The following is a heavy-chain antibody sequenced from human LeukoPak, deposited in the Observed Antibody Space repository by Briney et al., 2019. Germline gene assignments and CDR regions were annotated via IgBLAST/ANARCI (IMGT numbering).Heavy chain of an antibody. V-gene: IGHV4-30-2*01. CDR3: ARDPPGSGYSPDAFDI. Sequence: SQTLSLTCAVSGGSISSGGYSWSWIRQPPGKGLEWIGYIYHSGSTYYNPSLKSRVTISVDRSKNQFSLKLSSVTAADTAVYYCARDPPGSGYSPDAFDIWGQGTMVTVSS. J-gene: IGHJ3*02. CDR2: IYHSGST. D-gene: IGHD3-22*01. CDR1: GGSISSGGYS.